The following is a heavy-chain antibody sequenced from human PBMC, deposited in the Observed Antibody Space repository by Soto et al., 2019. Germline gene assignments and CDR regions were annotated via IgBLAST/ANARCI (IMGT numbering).Heavy chain of an antibody. Sequence: PGGSLRLSCAASGFTFSSYGMHWVRQAPGKGLEWVAVISYDGSNKYYADSVKGRFTISRDNSKNTLYLQMNSLRAEDTAVYYCAKGRRYYDFWSGYYYNYLEADGWFDPWGQGTLVTVSS. CDR2: ISYDGSNK. CDR1: GFTFSSYG. CDR3: AKGRRYYDFWSGYYYNYLEADGWFDP. D-gene: IGHD3-3*01. V-gene: IGHV3-30*18. J-gene: IGHJ5*02.